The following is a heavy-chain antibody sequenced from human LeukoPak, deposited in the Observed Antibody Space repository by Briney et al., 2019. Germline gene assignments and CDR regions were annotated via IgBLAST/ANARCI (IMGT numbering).Heavy chain of an antibody. CDR1: GFTFTSSA. D-gene: IGHD2-2*01. Sequence: ASVKVSCKASGFTFTSSAVQWVRQARGQRLEWIGWIVVGSGNTNYAQKFQERVTITRDMSTSTAYMELSSLRSEDTAVYYRAANLYCSSTSCYGVDYWGQGTLVTVSS. CDR2: IVVGSGNT. V-gene: IGHV1-58*01. CDR3: AANLYCSSTSCYGVDY. J-gene: IGHJ4*02.